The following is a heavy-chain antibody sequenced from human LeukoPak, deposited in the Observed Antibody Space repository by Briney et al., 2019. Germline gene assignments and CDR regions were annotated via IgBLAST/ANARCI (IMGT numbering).Heavy chain of an antibody. CDR1: GFTCSSYE. D-gene: IGHD6-13*01. V-gene: IGHV3-48*03. Sequence: GGSLRLSCAASGFTCSSYEMNWVRQAPGKGLEWVSYISSSGSTIYYADSVKGRFTISRDNAKNSLYLQMNSLRAEDTAVYYCARVKYSSSWYDAFDIWGQGTMVTVSS. CDR3: ARVKYSSSWYDAFDI. J-gene: IGHJ3*02. CDR2: ISSSGSTI.